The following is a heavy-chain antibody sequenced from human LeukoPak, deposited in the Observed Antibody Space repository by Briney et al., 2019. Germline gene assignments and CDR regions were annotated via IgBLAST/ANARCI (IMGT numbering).Heavy chain of an antibody. CDR2: ISGNSVTI. Sequence: GGSLTLSCTASASTFSTYPMTWGRQAPGQGLEWVSAISGNSVTIYYADSVKGRFTISRDNSKNTRYLQMYGLRAEDTAVYYCAKILSGTFSFDLWGQGTLVTVSS. CDR3: AKILSGTFSFDL. V-gene: IGHV3-23*01. D-gene: IGHD1-26*01. CDR1: ASTFSTYP. J-gene: IGHJ4*02.